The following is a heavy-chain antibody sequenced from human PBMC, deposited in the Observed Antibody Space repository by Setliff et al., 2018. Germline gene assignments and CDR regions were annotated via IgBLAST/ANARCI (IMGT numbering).Heavy chain of an antibody. CDR2: INHSGST. CDR1: GGSISSSNW. D-gene: IGHD2-21*02. V-gene: IGHV4-4*02. Sequence: SETLSLTCAVSGGSISSSNWWSWVRQPPGKGLEWIGEINHSGSTNYNPSLKSRVTISVDTSKNQFSLKLSSVTAADTAVYYCARNWVTAQHYYYGMDVWGQGTTVTVSS. J-gene: IGHJ6*02. CDR3: ARNWVTAQHYYYGMDV.